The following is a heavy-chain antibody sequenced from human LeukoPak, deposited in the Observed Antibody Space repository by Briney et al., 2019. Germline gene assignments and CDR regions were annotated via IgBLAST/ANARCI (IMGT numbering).Heavy chain of an antibody. CDR3: ARDYKVPALVSYYFDY. Sequence: SETLSLTCTVSGGSISSGGYYWSWIRQPPGKGLEWIGYIYHSGSTYYNPSLKSRVTISVDRSKNQFSLKLSSVTAADTAVYYCARDYKVPALVSYYFDYWGQGTLVTVSS. V-gene: IGHV4-30-2*01. D-gene: IGHD2-2*01. CDR1: GGSISSGGYY. CDR2: IYHSGST. J-gene: IGHJ4*02.